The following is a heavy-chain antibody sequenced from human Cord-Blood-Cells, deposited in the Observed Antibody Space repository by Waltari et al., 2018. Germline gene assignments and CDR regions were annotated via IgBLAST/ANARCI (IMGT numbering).Heavy chain of an antibody. CDR2: IIPILGIA. CDR1: GGTFRSYA. Sequence: QVQLVQSGAAVKKPGSSVKVPCKAPGGTFRSYAISWVRQAPVQGLEWMGGIIPILGIANYAQKFQGRVTITADESTSTAYMELSSLRSEDTAVYYCARDRRSSGWYRENAFDIWGQGTMVTVSS. V-gene: IGHV1-69*04. D-gene: IGHD6-19*01. J-gene: IGHJ3*02. CDR3: ARDRRSSGWYRENAFDI.